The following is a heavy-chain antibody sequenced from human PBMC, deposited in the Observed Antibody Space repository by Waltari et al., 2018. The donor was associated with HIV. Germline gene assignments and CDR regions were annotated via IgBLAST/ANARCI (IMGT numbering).Heavy chain of an antibody. Sequence: EVQLVESGGGLVKPGGSLRLSCAASGFTFSSYRVNWVRQAPGKGLEWVSAISSSSSHIYFADSVKGRFTISRDNAKNSLYLQMNSLRAEDTAVYYCARGHSDYFDSSDYYSDFDYWGQGTLVTVSS. V-gene: IGHV3-21*01. CDR1: GFTFSSYR. D-gene: IGHD3-22*01. CDR2: ISSSSSHI. J-gene: IGHJ4*02. CDR3: ARGHSDYFDSSDYYSDFDY.